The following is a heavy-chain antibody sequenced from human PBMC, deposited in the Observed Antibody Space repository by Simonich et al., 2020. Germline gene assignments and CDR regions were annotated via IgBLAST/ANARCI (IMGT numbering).Heavy chain of an antibody. D-gene: IGHD6-13*01. CDR3: ARAYSSSWYNWFDP. V-gene: IGHV3-33*01. J-gene: IGHJ5*02. Sequence: QVQLVESGGGVVQPGRSLRLSCAASGFTFSSYGMHWVRQAPGKGLGCVADIWYDGSNKYSAGSVKGRFTISRDNSKNTLYLQMNSLRAEDTAVYYCARAYSSSWYNWFDPWGQGTLVTVSS. CDR1: GFTFSSYG. CDR2: IWYDGSNK.